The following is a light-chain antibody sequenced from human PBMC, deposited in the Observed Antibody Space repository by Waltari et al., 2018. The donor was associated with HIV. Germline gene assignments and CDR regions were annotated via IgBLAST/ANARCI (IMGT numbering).Light chain of an antibody. J-gene: IGKJ1*01. Sequence: DIVMTQSPDSLAVSLGERATINCKSSQNVLYSPNNRNYLGWYQQKPGQPPRLLIYWASTRQAGVPDRCSGSGSGTDFTLPISSLQAEDVARYYWQQYFDTSWTFGQGTKVEIK. CDR2: WAS. CDR1: QNVLYSPNNRNY. CDR3: QQYFDTSWT. V-gene: IGKV4-1*01.